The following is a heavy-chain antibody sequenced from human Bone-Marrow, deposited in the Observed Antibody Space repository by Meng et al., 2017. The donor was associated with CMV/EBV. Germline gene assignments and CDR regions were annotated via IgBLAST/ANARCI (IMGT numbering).Heavy chain of an antibody. Sequence: GGSLRLSCAASGFTFTTYDMTWVRQAPGKGLEWISSINNGADRTYYAESVRGRFTISRDNSKNTLHLQMNSLRAEDTAVYYCAKETWGSTWYTRRCFDYWGQGTLVTVSS. D-gene: IGHD6-13*01. J-gene: IGHJ4*02. V-gene: IGHV3-23*01. CDR2: INNGADRT. CDR1: GFTFTTYD. CDR3: AKETWGSTWYTRRCFDY.